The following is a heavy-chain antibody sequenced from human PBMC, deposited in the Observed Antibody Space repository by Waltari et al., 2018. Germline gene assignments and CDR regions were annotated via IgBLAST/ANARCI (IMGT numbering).Heavy chain of an antibody. V-gene: IGHV5-51*01. J-gene: IGHJ4*02. CDR3: ARHGDCSSTSCPIDY. CDR1: GYSFTNYW. CDR2: IYPGDSDT. D-gene: IGHD2-2*01. Sequence: EVQLVQSGAEVKKPGESLEISCKGSGYSFTNYWIGWVRQMPGKGLEWMGVIYPGDSDTRYSPSFQGQVTISADTSITTAYLQWSSLKASDTAMYYCARHGDCSSTSCPIDYWGQGTLVTVSS.